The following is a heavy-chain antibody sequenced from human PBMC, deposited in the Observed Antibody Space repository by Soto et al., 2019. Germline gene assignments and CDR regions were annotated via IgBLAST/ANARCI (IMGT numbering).Heavy chain of an antibody. D-gene: IGHD5-18*01. V-gene: IGHV3-23*01. CDR1: GFTFSSFA. J-gene: IGHJ4*02. CDR3: AGPGYSSQDY. CDR2: ISGGGDGT. Sequence: PGGSLRLSCAASGFTFSSFALSWVRQAPGKGLEWVSAISGGGDGTDYADSVKGRFTISRDNSKNTLHLQMNSLRVEDTAVYCCAGPGYSSQDYWGQGALVTVSS.